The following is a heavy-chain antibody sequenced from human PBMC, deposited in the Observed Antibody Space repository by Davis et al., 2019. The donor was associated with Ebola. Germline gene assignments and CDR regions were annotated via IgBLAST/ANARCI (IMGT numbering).Heavy chain of an antibody. Sequence: ASVKVSCKASGYTFRNSAISWVRQAPGQGLEWMGWISAYNGNTNYAQILQGRVTMTTDTSTGTAYMELRSLRSDDTAVYFCARTSIMGTATTASDIWGQGTKVTVSS. V-gene: IGHV1-18*01. CDR3: ARTSIMGTATTASDI. D-gene: IGHD1-26*01. CDR2: ISAYNGNT. CDR1: GYTFRNSA. J-gene: IGHJ3*02.